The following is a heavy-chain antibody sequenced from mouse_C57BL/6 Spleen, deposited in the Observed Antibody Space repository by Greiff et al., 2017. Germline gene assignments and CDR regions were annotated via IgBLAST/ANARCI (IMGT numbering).Heavy chain of an antibody. CDR2: IYPRSGNT. J-gene: IGHJ2*01. V-gene: IGHV1-81*01. CDR1: GYTFTSYG. CDR3: ARDYDSRTGFDY. Sequence: QVQLKESGAELARPGASVKLSCKASGYTFTSYGISWVKQRTGQGLEWIGEIYPRSGNTYYNEKFKGKATLTADKSSSTAYMELRSLTSEDSAVYFCARDYDSRTGFDYWGQGTTLTVSA. D-gene: IGHD1-1*01.